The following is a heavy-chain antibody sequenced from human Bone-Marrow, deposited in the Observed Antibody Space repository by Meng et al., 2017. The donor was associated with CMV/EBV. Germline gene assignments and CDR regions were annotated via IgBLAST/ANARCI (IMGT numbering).Heavy chain of an antibody. CDR2: INPNSGGT. Sequence: YTFTGYYMHWVRQAPGQGLEWMGWINPNSGGTNYAQKFQSRVTMTRDTSISTAYMELSRLRSDDTAVYYCARVLRSIVVVPAAPLGYWGQGTLVTVSS. V-gene: IGHV1-2*02. D-gene: IGHD2-2*01. CDR3: ARVLRSIVVVPAAPLGY. CDR1: YTFTGYY. J-gene: IGHJ4*02.